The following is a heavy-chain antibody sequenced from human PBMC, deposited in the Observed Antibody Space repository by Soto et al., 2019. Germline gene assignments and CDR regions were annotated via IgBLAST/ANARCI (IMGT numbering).Heavy chain of an antibody. Sequence: EVQLVESGGGLVRPGGSLRLSCAASGFIYSNYWMNWVRQAPGSGLEWVANINYDGSEKHYVDSVKGRFTISRDNAEYSLYLEMNSLRVEDTAVYYCASSYAHWGQGTLVTVSS. CDR1: GFIYSNYW. CDR3: ASSYAH. J-gene: IGHJ4*02. CDR2: INYDGSEK. D-gene: IGHD4-17*01. V-gene: IGHV3-7*03.